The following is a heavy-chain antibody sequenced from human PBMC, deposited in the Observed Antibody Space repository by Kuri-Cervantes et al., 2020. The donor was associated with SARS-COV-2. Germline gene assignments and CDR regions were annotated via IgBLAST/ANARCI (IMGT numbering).Heavy chain of an antibody. CDR1: GYSISSGYY. Sequence: SETLSLTCAVSGYSISSGYYWSWIRQPPGKGLEWIGSIYYSGSTYYNPSLKSRVTISVDTSKNQFSLKLSSVTAADMAVYYCARQYCTSGVCYTPFDYWGQGTLVTVSS. D-gene: IGHD2-8*01. V-gene: IGHV4-38-2*01. J-gene: IGHJ4*02. CDR3: ARQYCTSGVCYTPFDY. CDR2: IYYSGST.